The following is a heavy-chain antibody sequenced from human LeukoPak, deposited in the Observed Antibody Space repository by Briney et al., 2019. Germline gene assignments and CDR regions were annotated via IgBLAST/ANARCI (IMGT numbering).Heavy chain of an antibody. V-gene: IGHV3-7*01. J-gene: IGHJ6*02. D-gene: IGHD6-13*01. CDR3: ARDLGSSWYDYYYGMDV. CDR1: GFTFSSYA. Sequence: GGSLRLSCAASGFTFSSYAMSWVRQAPGKGLEWVANIKQDGSEKYYVDSVKGRFTISRDNAKNSLYLQMNSLRAEDTAVYYCARDLGSSWYDYYYGMDVWGQGTTVTVSS. CDR2: IKQDGSEK.